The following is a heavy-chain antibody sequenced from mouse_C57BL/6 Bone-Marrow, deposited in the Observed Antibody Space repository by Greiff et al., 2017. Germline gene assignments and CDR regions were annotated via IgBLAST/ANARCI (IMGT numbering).Heavy chain of an antibody. CDR3: ARRAGDGYGWYFDV. J-gene: IGHJ1*03. CDR1: GFSLSTSGMG. Sequence: QVTLKVSGPGILQSSQTLSLTCSFSGFSLSTSGMGVSWIRQPSGKGLEWLAHIYWDDDKRYNPSLTSRLTISKDTSRNQVFLKITSVDTADTATYYGARRAGDGYGWYFDVWGTGTTVTVSS. V-gene: IGHV8-12*01. CDR2: IYWDDDK. D-gene: IGHD2-2*01.